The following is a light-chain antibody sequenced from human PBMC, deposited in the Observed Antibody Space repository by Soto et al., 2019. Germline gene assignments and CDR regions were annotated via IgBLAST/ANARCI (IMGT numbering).Light chain of an antibody. Sequence: QSVLTQXPSVSGAPGQRVTISCTGSSSNIGAGYDVHWYQQRPGTGPKLLIFGNINRPSGVPDRFSGSKSGTSASLAITGLQVEDEGDYYCQSYDSTLSDRYVFGTGTKVTVL. V-gene: IGLV1-40*01. CDR3: QSYDSTLSDRYV. CDR2: GNI. CDR1: SSNIGAGYD. J-gene: IGLJ1*01.